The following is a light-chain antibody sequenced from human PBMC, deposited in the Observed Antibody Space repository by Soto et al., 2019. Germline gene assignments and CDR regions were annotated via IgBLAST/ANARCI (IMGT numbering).Light chain of an antibody. CDR3: QQYNSYLLT. V-gene: IGKV1-5*01. Sequence: DIQMTQSPSTLSASVGGRVTITCRTSQSISSWLAWYQQKQGKAPKLLIYDASSLESGVPSRFRRSGSGTEFALPFSSLQPDDFATYYCQQYNSYLLTFGGGTKVEIK. J-gene: IGKJ4*01. CDR2: DAS. CDR1: QSISSW.